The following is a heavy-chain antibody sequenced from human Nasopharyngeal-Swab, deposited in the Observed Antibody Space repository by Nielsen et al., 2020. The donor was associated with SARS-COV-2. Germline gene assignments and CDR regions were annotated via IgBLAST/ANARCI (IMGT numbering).Heavy chain of an antibody. CDR3: AKGVTPFDS. Sequence: GGSLRLSCAASGITLSSYAMSWVRQAPGKGLEWVSFISGSGGSTYYADSVKGRFTISRDNSKNTLYLQMNSLRAEDTAVYYCAKGVTPFDSWGQGTLVTVSS. J-gene: IGHJ4*02. D-gene: IGHD4-23*01. CDR2: ISGSGGST. CDR1: GITLSSYA. V-gene: IGHV3-23*01.